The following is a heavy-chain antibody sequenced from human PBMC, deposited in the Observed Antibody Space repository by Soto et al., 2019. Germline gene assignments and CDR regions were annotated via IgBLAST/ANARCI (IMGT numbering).Heavy chain of an antibody. D-gene: IGHD2-8*01. J-gene: IGHJ4*02. CDR3: VRGGSCTNGVCSVFDY. V-gene: IGHV4-31*03. Sequence: PSLTCTFSGGSVSSVCYYLSLIRQHPGKGLEWIGYITYSGNTYYNPSLESRVTMSADTSKNQFSLKLSSVTAADTAVYFCVRGGSCTNGVCSVFDYWGQGTLVTV. CDR2: ITYSGNT. CDR1: GGSVSSVCYY.